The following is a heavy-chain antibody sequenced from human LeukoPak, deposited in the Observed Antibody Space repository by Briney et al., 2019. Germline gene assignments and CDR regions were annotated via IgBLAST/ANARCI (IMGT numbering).Heavy chain of an antibody. J-gene: IGHJ4*02. D-gene: IGHD6-19*01. CDR1: GFTFSSYS. Sequence: GGSLRLSCAASGFTFSSYSMNWVRQAPGKGLEWVSSISSSSSYISYADSVKGRFTISRDNAKNSLYLQMNSLRAEDTAVYYCARDISGIAVAFDYWGQGTLVTVSS. CDR3: ARDISGIAVAFDY. V-gene: IGHV3-21*01. CDR2: ISSSSSYI.